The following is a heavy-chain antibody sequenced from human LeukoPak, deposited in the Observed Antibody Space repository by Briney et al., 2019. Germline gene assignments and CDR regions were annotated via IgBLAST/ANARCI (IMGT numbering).Heavy chain of an antibody. CDR3: ARMTGILDY. CDR2: IYYSGST. J-gene: IGHJ4*02. D-gene: IGHD3-9*01. CDR1: GGSISSYY. Sequence: SETLSLTCTVSGGSISSYYWSWLRQPPGKGLEWIGYIYYSGSTNYNPSLKSRVTISVDTSKNQFSLKLSSVTAADTGVYYCARMTGILDYWGQGTLVTVSS. V-gene: IGHV4-59*01.